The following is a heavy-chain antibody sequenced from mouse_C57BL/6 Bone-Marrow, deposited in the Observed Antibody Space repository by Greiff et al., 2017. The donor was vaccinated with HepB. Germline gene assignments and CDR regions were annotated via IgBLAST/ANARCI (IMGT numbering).Heavy chain of an antibody. CDR2: IHPNSGST. CDR1: GYTFTSYW. CDR3: ARTGTNLCWYFDV. D-gene: IGHD4-1*01. V-gene: IGHV1-64*01. J-gene: IGHJ1*03. Sequence: QVQLQQPGAELVKPGASVKLSCKASGYTFTSYWMHWVKQRPGQGLEWIGMIHPNSGSTNYNEKFKSKATLTVDKSASTAYMQLSSLTSEDSAVYYWARTGTNLCWYFDVWGTGTTVTVSS.